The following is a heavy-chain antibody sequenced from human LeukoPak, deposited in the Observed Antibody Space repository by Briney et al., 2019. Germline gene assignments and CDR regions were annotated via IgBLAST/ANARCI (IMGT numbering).Heavy chain of an antibody. CDR2: IKTDGSNT. Sequence: GGSLRLSCAASGFTFSSYWMHWVRQAPGKGLVWVSRIKTDGSNTNYADSVKGRFTISRDNAKNSLYLQLNNLRPEDTALYYCSTDPRTLVYWGHGTLVTVSS. J-gene: IGHJ4*01. CDR1: GFTFSSYW. CDR3: STDPRTLVY. V-gene: IGHV3-74*01. D-gene: IGHD1-26*01.